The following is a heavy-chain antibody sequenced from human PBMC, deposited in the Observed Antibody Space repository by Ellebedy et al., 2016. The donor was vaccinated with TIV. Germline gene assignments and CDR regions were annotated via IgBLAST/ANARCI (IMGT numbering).Heavy chain of an antibody. J-gene: IGHJ4*02. CDR2: IDPSDSYT. CDR1: GDSFTNYW. CDR3: ARHLGSGGDFDY. V-gene: IGHV5-10-1*01. Sequence: PGGSLRLSCNVSGDSFTNYWISGVRQMPGKGLEWLGKIDPSDSYTRYSPSFQGHITMSTDKSISVAYLQWSSLQASDTALYYCARHLGSGGDFDYWGQGTLLTVSS. D-gene: IGHD3-10*01.